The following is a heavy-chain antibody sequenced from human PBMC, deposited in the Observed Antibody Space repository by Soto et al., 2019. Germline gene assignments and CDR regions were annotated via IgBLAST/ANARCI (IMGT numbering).Heavy chain of an antibody. CDR2: INDRGSI. Sequence: QVQLQQWGAGPLRPLETLSLTCGVSGGSFSGYYWAWIRQSPGKGLEWIGEINDRGSINYNPSLKSRASISVDTSKNHYYLNLRSVTAADTAVYYCARESHDILTGPPWVWYFDLWGRGTVVTVSS. V-gene: IGHV4-34*01. J-gene: IGHJ2*01. D-gene: IGHD3-9*01. CDR3: ARESHDILTGPPWVWYFDL. CDR1: GGSFSGYY.